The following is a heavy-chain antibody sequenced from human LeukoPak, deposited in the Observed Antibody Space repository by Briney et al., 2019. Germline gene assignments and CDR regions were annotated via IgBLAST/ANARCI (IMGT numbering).Heavy chain of an antibody. CDR1: GFTFTTSG. CDR2: ISNDENYK. Sequence: PGRSLRLSCSASGFTFTTSGMHWVRQAPGKGLEWVSVISNDENYKYYADSVKGRFTISRDNSKNTLYLQMNSLRAEDTAVYYCAKNAGRDGYNDYFDYWGQGTLVTVSS. D-gene: IGHD5-24*01. J-gene: IGHJ4*02. CDR3: AKNAGRDGYNDYFDY. V-gene: IGHV3-30*18.